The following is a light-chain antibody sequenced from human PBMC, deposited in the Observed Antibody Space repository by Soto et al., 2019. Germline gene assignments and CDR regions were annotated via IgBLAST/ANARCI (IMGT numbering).Light chain of an antibody. J-gene: IGKJ2*01. CDR3: QQYGSSPPVYA. V-gene: IGKV3-20*01. CDR1: QSVSNTY. CDR2: HAS. Sequence: EIVLTQSPGTLSLSPGERATLSCRTSQSVSNTYLAWYQQKPGQAPRLLIYHASSRATGIPDWFSGIGSGTDFTLTISRLEPEDFAVYYCQQYGSSPPVYAFGQGTKLEI.